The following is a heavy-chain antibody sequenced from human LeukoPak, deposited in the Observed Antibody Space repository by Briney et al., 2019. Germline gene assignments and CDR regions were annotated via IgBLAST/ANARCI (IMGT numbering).Heavy chain of an antibody. V-gene: IGHV3-74*01. D-gene: IGHD6-6*01. CDR3: ARFEYSSSSGLY. J-gene: IGHJ4*02. CDR2: INTDGSSP. Sequence: GGSLRPSCAASGFTFSSYWMHWVRQAPGKGLVWVSRINTDGSSPNYADSVRGRFTISRDNAKNTLYLQMNSLRAEDTAVYYCARFEYSSSSGLYLGQGILVTVSS. CDR1: GFTFSSYW.